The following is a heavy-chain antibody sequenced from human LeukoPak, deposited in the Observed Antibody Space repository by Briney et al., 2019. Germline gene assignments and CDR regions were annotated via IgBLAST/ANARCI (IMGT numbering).Heavy chain of an antibody. D-gene: IGHD6-19*01. J-gene: IGHJ4*02. CDR2: ISGSGSDI. Sequence: GGSLRLSCAASGFTFRDNYMSWIRQAPGKGPEWLSYISGSGSDINYAAPVKGRFTISRDNSKNTLYLQMNSLRAEDTAVYYCAKYSSGWLHFDYWGQGTLVTVSS. CDR1: GFTFRDNY. V-gene: IGHV3-11*03. CDR3: AKYSSGWLHFDY.